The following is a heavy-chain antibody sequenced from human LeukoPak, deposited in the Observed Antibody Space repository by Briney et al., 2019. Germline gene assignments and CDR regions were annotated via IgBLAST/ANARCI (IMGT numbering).Heavy chain of an antibody. CDR2: IFYNGNT. D-gene: IGHD2-2*01. J-gene: IGHJ6*03. CDR1: GASFSSYY. Sequence: PSETLSLTCTVSGASFSSYYWSWPRQPPGKGLEWIAYIFYNGNTKYNPSLKSRVTISVDTSKTQFSLKVTSVTAADTAVYYCARAPRDRGYCGATSCFEYMDVWGRGTTVTISS. V-gene: IGHV4-59*01. CDR3: ARAPRDRGYCGATSCFEYMDV.